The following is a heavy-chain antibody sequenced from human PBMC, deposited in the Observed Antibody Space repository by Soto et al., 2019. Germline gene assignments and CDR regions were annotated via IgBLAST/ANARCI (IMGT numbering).Heavy chain of an antibody. Sequence: EVELLEYGGGLVKPGGSLRLSCAASGFSFSTYNMNWVRQAPGKGLEWVSSINERSNYKYYTDSVKGRFTISRDNPKNSLYLQMDSLRVADTADYYWVREDGLVGSNSAFDQWCQGPLVIVSS. J-gene: IGHJ4*02. CDR1: GFSFSTYN. CDR2: INERSNYK. D-gene: IGHD7-27*01. CDR3: VREDGLVGSNSAFDQ. V-gene: IGHV3-21*02.